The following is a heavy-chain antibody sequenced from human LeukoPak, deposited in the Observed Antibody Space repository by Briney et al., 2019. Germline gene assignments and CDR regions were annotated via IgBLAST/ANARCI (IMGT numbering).Heavy chain of an antibody. D-gene: IGHD6-13*01. CDR1: GGSISSGSYY. CDR2: IYYSGST. CDR3: ARHLYSSSPWDYYYYMDV. V-gene: IGHV4-39*01. J-gene: IGHJ6*03. Sequence: SQTLSLTCTVSGGSISSGSYYWGWIRQPPGKGLEWIGSIYYSGSTYYNPSLKSRVTISVDTSKNQFSLKLSSVTAADTAVYYCARHLYSSSPWDYYYYMDVWGKGTTVTVSS.